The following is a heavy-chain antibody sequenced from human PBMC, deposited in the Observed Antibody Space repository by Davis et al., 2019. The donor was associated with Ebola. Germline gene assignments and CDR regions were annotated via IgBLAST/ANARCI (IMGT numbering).Heavy chain of an antibody. Sequence: PSETLSLTCAVYGGSFSGYYWSWIRQPPGKGLEWIGEINHSGSTNYNPSLKSRVTISIDTSKNQFSLKLSSVTAADTAVYYCAREEYSSSPRPYYYYGMDVWGQGTTVTVSS. D-gene: IGHD6-6*01. CDR3: AREEYSSSPRPYYYYGMDV. V-gene: IGHV4-34*01. CDR2: INHSGST. J-gene: IGHJ6*02. CDR1: GGSFSGYY.